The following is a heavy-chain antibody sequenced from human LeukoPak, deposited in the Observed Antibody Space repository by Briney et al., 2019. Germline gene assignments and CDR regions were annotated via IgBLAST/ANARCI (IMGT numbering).Heavy chain of an antibody. V-gene: IGHV4-30-2*01. Sequence: PSETLSLTCTVSGGSVSSGGFHWSWIRQPPGKGLEWIGYIYHIGTTDYNPSLKSRVTISLDRSKNQVSLSLSSLTAADTAVYYCARDEYGDFQGFDFWGQGTRVTVSS. D-gene: IGHD4-17*01. CDR2: IYHIGTT. J-gene: IGHJ4*02. CDR3: ARDEYGDFQGFDF. CDR1: GGSVSSGGFH.